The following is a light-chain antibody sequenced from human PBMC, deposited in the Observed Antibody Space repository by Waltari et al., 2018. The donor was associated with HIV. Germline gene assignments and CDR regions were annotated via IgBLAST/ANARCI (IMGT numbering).Light chain of an antibody. CDR3: QQANTFPHT. CDR2: RAS. CDR1: QPIGSS. V-gene: IGKV1-12*01. Sequence: DIRMAQSPSSVSASVGDNVTITCRAGQPIGSSLAWYQHKPGGVPTLLIYRASILQPGVPSRFTATGSALDFSRSIARLETEDSAVYYCQQANTFPHTFGGGT. J-gene: IGKJ4*01.